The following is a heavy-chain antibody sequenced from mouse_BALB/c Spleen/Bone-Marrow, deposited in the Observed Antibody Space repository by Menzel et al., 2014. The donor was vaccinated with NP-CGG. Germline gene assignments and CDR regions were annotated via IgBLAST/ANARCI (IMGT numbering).Heavy chain of an antibody. V-gene: IGHV14-3*02. CDR1: GFNIKDTY. Sequence: VQLQQSGAELVKPGASVKLSCTASGFNIKDTYMHWVKQRPEQGLEWIGRIDPANGNTKYAPKFQGKATITAVTSSNTAYLQLSSLTSEDTAVYYCASYYYGRYFDVWGAGTTVTVSS. CDR3: ASYYYGRYFDV. CDR2: IDPANGNT. J-gene: IGHJ1*01. D-gene: IGHD1-1*01.